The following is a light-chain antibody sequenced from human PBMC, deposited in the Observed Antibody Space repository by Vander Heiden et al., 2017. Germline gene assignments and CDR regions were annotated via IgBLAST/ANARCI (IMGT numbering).Light chain of an antibody. J-gene: IGKJ2*01. V-gene: IGKV1-5*03. CDR2: KAS. CDR3: QQYNSYPYT. CDR1: QSISSW. Sequence: DIQMTQSPSTLSASVGDRVTITCRASQSISSWLAWYQQKPGKAPKLLIYKASSLESGVPSRFSGSGAGTEFTLTISSLQPDDFATYYCQQYNSYPYTFGQGTKLEIK.